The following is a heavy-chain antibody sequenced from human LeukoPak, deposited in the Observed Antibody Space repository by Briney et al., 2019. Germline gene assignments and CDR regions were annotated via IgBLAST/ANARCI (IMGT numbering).Heavy chain of an antibody. CDR2: ISGSGGST. J-gene: IGHJ6*02. Sequence: GGSLRLSCAASGFTFSSYAMSWVRQAPGKGLEWVSAISGSGGSTYYADSVKGRFTISRDNSKNTLYLQMNSLRAEDTAVYYCAKDVKVRGVIKYYYGMGVWGQGTTVTVSS. CDR3: AKDVKVRGVIKYYYGMGV. CDR1: GFTFSSYA. D-gene: IGHD3-10*01. V-gene: IGHV3-23*01.